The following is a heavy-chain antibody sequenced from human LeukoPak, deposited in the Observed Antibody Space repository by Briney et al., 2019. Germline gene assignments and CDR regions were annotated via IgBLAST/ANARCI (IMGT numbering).Heavy chain of an antibody. CDR2: IIPIFGTA. Sequence: ASVKVSCKASGGTFSSYAISWVRQAPGQGLEWMGGIIPIFGTANYAQKFQGRVTITADESTSTAYMELSSLRSEDTAVYYCAREEIVVVPAAKWFDPWGQGTLVTVSS. D-gene: IGHD2-2*01. CDR1: GGTFSSYA. V-gene: IGHV1-69*13. CDR3: AREEIVVVPAAKWFDP. J-gene: IGHJ5*02.